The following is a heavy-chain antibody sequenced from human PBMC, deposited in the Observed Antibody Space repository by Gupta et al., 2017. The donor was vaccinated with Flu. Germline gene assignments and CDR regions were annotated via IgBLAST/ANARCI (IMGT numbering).Heavy chain of an antibody. Sequence: SGGYVWTGVSQHPGKDLEWIGYISDSGSAYYNPSLKSRVVISRVTSKNQFSLNRNSVTAADTATYYCARDFGAAGQSLIDYWGPGALVSVAS. CDR1: SGGYV. CDR3: ARDFGAAGQSLIDY. V-gene: IGHV4-31*02. J-gene: IGHJ4*02. D-gene: IGHD3-16*01. CDR2: ISDSGSA.